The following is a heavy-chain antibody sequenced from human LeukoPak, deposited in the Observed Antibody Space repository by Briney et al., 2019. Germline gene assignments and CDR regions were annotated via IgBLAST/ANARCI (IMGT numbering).Heavy chain of an antibody. CDR1: GFTFSSYA. J-gene: IGHJ4*02. V-gene: IGHV3-30-3*01. Sequence: QPGRSLRLSCAASGFTFSSYAMHWVRQAPGKGLEWVAVISYDGSNKFYADSVKGRFTISRDNSKNTLYLQMNSLRVEDTAVYYCAKDRGRTWVQVANWGQGTLVTVSS. CDR3: AKDRGRTWVQVAN. D-gene: IGHD2-15*01. CDR2: ISYDGSNK.